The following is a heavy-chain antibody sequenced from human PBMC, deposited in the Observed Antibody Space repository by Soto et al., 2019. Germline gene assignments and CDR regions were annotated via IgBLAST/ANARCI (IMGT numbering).Heavy chain of an antibody. CDR3: ARGFTAGVDY. J-gene: IGHJ4*02. CDR1: GYSFTGLD. D-gene: IGHD1-26*01. CDR2: MEPSSGRT. V-gene: IGHV1-8*01. Sequence: ASVKVSCKASGYSFTGLDINWVRQTTGQGLEWMGWMEPSSGRTGYAQKFQGRVTMTRDTSINTAYMELSSLTSDDTAFYYCARGFTAGVDYWGQGTLFTVSS.